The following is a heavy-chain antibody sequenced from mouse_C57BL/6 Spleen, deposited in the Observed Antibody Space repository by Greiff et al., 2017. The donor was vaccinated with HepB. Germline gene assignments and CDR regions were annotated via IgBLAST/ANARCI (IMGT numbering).Heavy chain of an antibody. J-gene: IGHJ3*01. Sequence: VQLQQSGADLAKPGASVKLSCKASGYTFTSYWMHWVKQRPGQGLEWIGYINPSSGYTKYNQKFKDKATLTADKSSSTAYMQLSSLTYEDSAVYYCARNYGSSGAWLAYWGQGTLGTVSA. D-gene: IGHD1-1*01. CDR1: GYTFTSYW. CDR2: INPSSGYT. CDR3: ARNYGSSGAWLAY. V-gene: IGHV1-7*01.